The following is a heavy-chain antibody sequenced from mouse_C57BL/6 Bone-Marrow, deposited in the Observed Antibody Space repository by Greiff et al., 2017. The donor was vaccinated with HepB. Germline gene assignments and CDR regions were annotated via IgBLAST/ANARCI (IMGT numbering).Heavy chain of an antibody. J-gene: IGHJ4*01. V-gene: IGHV1-50*01. D-gene: IGHD2-3*01. CDR1: GYTFTSYW. Sequence: VQLQQSGAELVKPGASVKLSCKASGYTFTSYWMQWVKQRPGQGLEWIGEIAPSDSYTNYNQKFKGKATLTVDTSSSTAYMQLSSLTSEDSAVYYCARDGYYEDYYAMDYWGQGTSVTVSS. CDR2: IAPSDSYT. CDR3: ARDGYYEDYYAMDY.